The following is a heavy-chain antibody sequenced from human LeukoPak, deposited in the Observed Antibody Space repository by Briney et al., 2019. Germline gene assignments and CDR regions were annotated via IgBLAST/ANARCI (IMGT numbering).Heavy chain of an antibody. CDR1: GDSVSSNSAS. CDR2: TFYTFKWNN. V-gene: IGHV6-1*01. D-gene: IGHD3-22*01. J-gene: IGHJ4*02. CDR3: ARRRYYDYTGFFDY. Sequence: SQTLSLTCAIPGDSVSSNSASWNWFRHSPSRCLEWLGRTFYTFKWNNDYALSVKSRITIIPDTSKNYFSLQLNSVTPEDTAVYYCARRRYYDYTGFFDYWGQGTLVTVSS.